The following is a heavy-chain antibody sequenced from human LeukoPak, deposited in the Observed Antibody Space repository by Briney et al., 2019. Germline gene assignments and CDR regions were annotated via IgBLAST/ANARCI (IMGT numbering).Heavy chain of an antibody. CDR1: GGSISSYY. CDR3: ARGLRLVVTAIFAFDI. CDR2: IYYSGST. Sequence: SETLSLTCTVSGGSISSYYWSWIRQPPGKGLEWIGYIYYSGSTNYNPSLKSRVTISVDTSKNQFSLKLSSVTAADTAVYYCARGLRLVVTAIFAFDIWGQGTMVTVSS. J-gene: IGHJ3*02. D-gene: IGHD2-21*02. V-gene: IGHV4-59*01.